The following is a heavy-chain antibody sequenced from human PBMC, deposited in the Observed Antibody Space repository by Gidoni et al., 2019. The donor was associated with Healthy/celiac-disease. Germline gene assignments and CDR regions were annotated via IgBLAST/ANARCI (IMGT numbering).Heavy chain of an antibody. CDR3: ARPDIVVVPAAMPGVVCAFDI. Sequence: EVQLVESGGGLVQPGGSLRLSCAASGFTFSSYWMSWVRQAPGKGLEWVANRKQDGSEKYYVDAVKGRFTISRDNAKNSLYLQMNSLRAEDTAVYYCARPDIVVVPAAMPGVVCAFDIWGQGTMVTVSS. V-gene: IGHV3-7*01. CDR2: RKQDGSEK. D-gene: IGHD2-2*01. CDR1: GFTFSSYW. J-gene: IGHJ3*02.